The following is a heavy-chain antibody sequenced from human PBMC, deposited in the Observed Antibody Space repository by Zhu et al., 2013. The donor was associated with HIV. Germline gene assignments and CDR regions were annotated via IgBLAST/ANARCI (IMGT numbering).Heavy chain of an antibody. CDR3: ARDVGIVGSTRYYYYMDV. D-gene: IGHD1-26*01. CDR1: GYNFNNYF. J-gene: IGHJ6*03. Sequence: QVQLLQSGAEIKRPGASVTMSCTAFGYNFNNYFINWVRQAPGQGPEWMGWINPNSGGTNHEQKFQGRVTMTRDTSISTAYMELSRLRSDDTAVYYCARDVGIVGSTRYYYYMDVWGKGTTVTVSS. V-gene: IGHV1-2*02. CDR2: INPNSGGT.